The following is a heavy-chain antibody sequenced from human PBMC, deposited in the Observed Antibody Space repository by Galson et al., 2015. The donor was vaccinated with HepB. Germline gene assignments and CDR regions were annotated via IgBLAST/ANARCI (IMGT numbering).Heavy chain of an antibody. CDR1: GYSFTSYW. V-gene: IGHV5-10-1*01. CDR3: ARLELGYYDSSGYGALGY. CDR2: IDPSDSYT. Sequence: QSGAEVKKPGESLRISCKGSGYSFTSYWISWVRQMPGKGLEWMGRIDPSDSYTNYSPSFQGHVTISADKSISTAYLQWSSLKASDTAMYYCARLELGYYDSSGYGALGYWGQGTLVTVSS. D-gene: IGHD3-22*01. J-gene: IGHJ4*02.